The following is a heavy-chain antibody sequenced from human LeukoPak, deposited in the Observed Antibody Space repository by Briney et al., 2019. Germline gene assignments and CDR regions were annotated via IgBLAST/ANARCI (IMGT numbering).Heavy chain of an antibody. D-gene: IGHD3-10*01. J-gene: IGHJ4*02. CDR2: ISGSGGST. CDR1: GFTFSSYA. V-gene: IGHV3-23*01. Sequence: GGSLRLSCAASGFTFSSYAMSWVRQAPGKGLEWVSAISGSGGSTYYADSVKGRFTISRDNSKNTLYLQMNSLRAEDTAVYYCTRVSTYGSGIPRGLDYWGQGTLVTVSS. CDR3: TRVSTYGSGIPRGLDY.